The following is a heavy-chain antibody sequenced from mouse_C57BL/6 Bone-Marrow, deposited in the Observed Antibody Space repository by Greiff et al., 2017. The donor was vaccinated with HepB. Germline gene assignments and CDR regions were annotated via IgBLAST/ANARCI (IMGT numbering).Heavy chain of an antibody. CDR1: GYTFTSYW. D-gene: IGHD1-1*01. CDR3: ARGDYYGSSV. Sequence: VQLQQSGAELVMPGASVKLSCKASGYTFTSYWMHWVKQRPGQGLEWIGEIDPSDSYTNYNQKFKGKSTLTVDKSSSTAYMQLSSLTSEDSAVYYCARGDYYGSSVWGTGTTVTVSS. CDR2: IDPSDSYT. V-gene: IGHV1-69*01. J-gene: IGHJ1*03.